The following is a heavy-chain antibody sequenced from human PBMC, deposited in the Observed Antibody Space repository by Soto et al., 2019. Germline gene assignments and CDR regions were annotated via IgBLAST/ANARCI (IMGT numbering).Heavy chain of an antibody. CDR3: ARGYYDSSGLINDAFDI. J-gene: IGHJ3*02. CDR1: GYSVSSSSAA. V-gene: IGHV6-1*01. Sequence: SHTRSLPCAISGYSVSSSSAAWNLIRQSPSRGLEWLGRTYYRSKWYNDYAVSVKSRITINPDTSKNQFSLQLNSVTPEDTAVYYCARGYYDSSGLINDAFDIWGQGTMVTV. D-gene: IGHD3-22*01. CDR2: TYYRSKWYN.